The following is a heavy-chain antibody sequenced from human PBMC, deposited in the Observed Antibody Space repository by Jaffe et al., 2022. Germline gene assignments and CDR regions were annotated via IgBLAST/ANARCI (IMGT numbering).Heavy chain of an antibody. CDR2: IYYSGST. J-gene: IGHJ2*01. D-gene: IGHD5-12*01. Sequence: QVQLQESGPGLVKPSETLSLTCTVSGGSISSYYWSWIRQPPGKGLEWIGYIYYSGSTNYNPSLKSRVTISVDTSKNQFSLKLSSVTAADTAVYYCARNRRDGYNYWYFDLWGRGTLVTVSS. CDR1: GGSISSYY. CDR3: ARNRRDGYNYWYFDL. V-gene: IGHV4-59*01.